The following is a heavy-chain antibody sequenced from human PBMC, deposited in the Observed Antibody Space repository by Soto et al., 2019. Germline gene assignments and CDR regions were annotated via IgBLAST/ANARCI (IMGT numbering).Heavy chain of an antibody. CDR1: GFSFSEHA. D-gene: IGHD2-2*03. CDR2: IRNTPYGGTT. CDR3: SRGSFGYYGP. Sequence: GGSLRLSCNCSGFSFSEHAMTWVRQAPGKGLEWVGFIRNTPYGGTTDYAASVRGRFTISRDDSASIAYLQMNSLKTEDSGLYYCSRGSFGYYGPWGPGTLVTVS. V-gene: IGHV3-49*04. J-gene: IGHJ5*02.